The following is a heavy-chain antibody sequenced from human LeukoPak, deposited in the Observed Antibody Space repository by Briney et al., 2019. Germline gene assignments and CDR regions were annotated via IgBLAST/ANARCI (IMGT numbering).Heavy chain of an antibody. J-gene: IGHJ3*02. CDR3: ARVRIQLWLRDAFDI. Sequence: SETLSLTCAVYGGSLSGYYWSWIRQPPGKGLEWIGEINHSGSTNYNPSLKSRVTISVDTSKNQFSLKLSSVTAADTAVYYCARVRIQLWLRDAFDIWGQGTMVTVSS. V-gene: IGHV4-34*01. CDR2: INHSGST. D-gene: IGHD5-18*01. CDR1: GGSLSGYY.